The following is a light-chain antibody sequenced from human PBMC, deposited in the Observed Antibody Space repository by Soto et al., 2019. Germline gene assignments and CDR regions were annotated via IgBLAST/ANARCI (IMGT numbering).Light chain of an antibody. CDR3: QQSYSTPHT. CDR1: QAFGSY. CDR2: GAS. Sequence: DIQMTQSPSSLSASVGDRVTITCRASQAFGSYLNWYQQRPGKAPKLLIFGASILQSGVPSRFSGSGSGTDFTLTISSLQPEDFATYYCQQSYSTPHTFGQGTKLEI. J-gene: IGKJ2*01. V-gene: IGKV1-39*01.